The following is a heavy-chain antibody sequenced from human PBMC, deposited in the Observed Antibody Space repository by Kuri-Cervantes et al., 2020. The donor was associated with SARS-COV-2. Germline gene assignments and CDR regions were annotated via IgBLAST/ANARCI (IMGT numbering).Heavy chain of an antibody. J-gene: IGHJ4*02. D-gene: IGHD5-12*01. Sequence: GGSLRLSCAASGFTFSSYAMSWVRQAPGKGLEWVSAISGSGGSTYYADSVKGRFTISRDNAKNSLYLQMNSLRAEDTAVYYCARGISYSGYDLDYWGQGTLVTVSS. CDR3: ARGISYSGYDLDY. CDR1: GFTFSSYA. CDR2: ISGSGGST. V-gene: IGHV3-23*01.